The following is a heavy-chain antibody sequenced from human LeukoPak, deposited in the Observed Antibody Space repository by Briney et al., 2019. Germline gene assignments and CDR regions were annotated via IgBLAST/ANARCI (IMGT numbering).Heavy chain of an antibody. CDR3: ARAKPGGNWFDP. CDR1: GFTFRTYW. J-gene: IGHJ5*02. Sequence: GGSLRLSCAASGFTFRTYWMHWVRQAPGKGLLWVSRINTDGSGTIYADSVKGRFTVSRDNANNTLYLQMNSLRAEDTALYYCARAKPGGNWFDPWGQGTLVTVSS. V-gene: IGHV3-74*01. D-gene: IGHD3-16*01. CDR2: INTDGSGT.